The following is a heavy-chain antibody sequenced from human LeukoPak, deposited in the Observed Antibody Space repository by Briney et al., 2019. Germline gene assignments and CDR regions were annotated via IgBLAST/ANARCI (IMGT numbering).Heavy chain of an antibody. D-gene: IGHD2-15*01. V-gene: IGHV1-58*02. J-gene: IGHJ4*02. CDR1: GFTFTSSA. CDR2: IVVGSGNT. CDR3: AAGWAWSGGSCYYYFDY. Sequence: AVNVSCKASGFTFTSSAMQWVRQARGQRLEGIGWIVVGSGNTNYAQKFQERVTISRDMSTSTAYMELSSLRSEDTAVYYCAAGWAWSGGSCYYYFDYWGQGTLVTVSS.